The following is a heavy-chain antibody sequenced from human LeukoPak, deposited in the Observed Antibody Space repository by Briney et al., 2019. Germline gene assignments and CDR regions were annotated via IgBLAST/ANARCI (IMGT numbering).Heavy chain of an antibody. J-gene: IGHJ4*02. CDR2: INHSGST. D-gene: IGHD6-13*01. CDR1: GGSFSGYY. CDR3: ARDKPAAAGPNFDY. V-gene: IGHV4-34*01. Sequence: PSETLSLTCAVSGGSFSGYYWSWIRQPPGKGLEWIGEINHSGSTNYNPSLKSRVTISVDTSKNQFSLKLSSVTAADTAVYYCARDKPAAAGPNFDYWGQGTLVTVSS.